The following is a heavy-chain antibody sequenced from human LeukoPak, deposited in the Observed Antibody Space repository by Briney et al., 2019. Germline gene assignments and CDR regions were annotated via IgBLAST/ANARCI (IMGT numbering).Heavy chain of an antibody. CDR3: ARGADWATGYSFDY. D-gene: IGHD2-15*01. V-gene: IGHV3-7*01. CDR2: IKRDGSEK. Sequence: GGSLRLSCAASGFTFSSYWMSWVRQAPGKGLEWVANIKRDGSEKYYVDSVKGRFTISRDNAKNSLYLQMNSLRAEDTAVYYCARGADWATGYSFDYWGQGTLVTVSS. CDR1: GFTFSSYW. J-gene: IGHJ4*02.